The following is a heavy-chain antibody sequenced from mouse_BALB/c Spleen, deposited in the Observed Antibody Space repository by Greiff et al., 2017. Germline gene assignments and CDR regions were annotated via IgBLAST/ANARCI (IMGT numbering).Heavy chain of an antibody. CDR3: AREGGNYGLDY. CDR2: ISTYYGDA. D-gene: IGHD2-1*01. CDR1: GYTFTDYA. V-gene: IGHV1S137*01. Sequence: VQLQQSGAELVMPGASVKISCKGSGYTFTDYAMHWVKQSHAKSLEWIGVISTYYGDASYNQKFKGKATMTVDKSSSTAYMELARLTSEDSAIYYCAREGGNYGLDYWGQGTSVTVSS. J-gene: IGHJ4*01.